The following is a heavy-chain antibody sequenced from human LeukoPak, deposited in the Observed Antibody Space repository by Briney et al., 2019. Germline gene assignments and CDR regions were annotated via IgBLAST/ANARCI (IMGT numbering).Heavy chain of an antibody. Sequence: GGSLRLSCAASGFTFDDYAMHWVRQAPGKGLEWVSGISWNSGSIGYADSVKGRFTISRDNAKNSLYLQMNSLRAEDMAVYYCARELVDYFDSSGYLPWYYFDYWGQGTLVTVSS. CDR3: ARELVDYFDSSGYLPWYYFDY. CDR2: ISWNSGSI. V-gene: IGHV3-9*03. J-gene: IGHJ4*02. D-gene: IGHD3-22*01. CDR1: GFTFDDYA.